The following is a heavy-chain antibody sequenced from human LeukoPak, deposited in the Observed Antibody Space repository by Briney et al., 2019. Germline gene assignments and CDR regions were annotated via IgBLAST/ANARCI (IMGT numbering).Heavy chain of an antibody. CDR3: ARTPGSYHYFEY. D-gene: IGHD1-26*01. J-gene: IGHJ4*02. CDR1: GFTVSSNY. Sequence: QPGGSLRLSCAASGFTVSSNYMSWVRQAPGKGLEGVSVIYSGGSTYYADSVKGRFTISRDNSKNTLYIQMNRLRAEDTAVYYCARTPGSYHYFEYWGQGTLVPVSS. V-gene: IGHV3-53*01. CDR2: IYSGGST.